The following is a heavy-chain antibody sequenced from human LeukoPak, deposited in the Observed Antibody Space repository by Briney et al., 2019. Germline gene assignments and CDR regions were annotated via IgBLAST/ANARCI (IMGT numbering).Heavy chain of an antibody. J-gene: IGHJ3*02. CDR3: ARDPDSSGYYYGGAFDI. Sequence: GGSLRLSCAASGFTFSSYAMSWVRQAPGKGLEWVANIKQDGSEKYYVDSVKGRFTISRDNAKNSLYLQMNSLRAEDTAVYYCARDPDSSGYYYGGAFDIWGQGTMVTVSS. D-gene: IGHD3-22*01. CDR2: IKQDGSEK. V-gene: IGHV3-7*01. CDR1: GFTFSSYA.